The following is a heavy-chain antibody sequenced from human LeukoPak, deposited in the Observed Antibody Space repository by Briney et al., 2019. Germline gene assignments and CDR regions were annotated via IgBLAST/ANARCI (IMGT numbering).Heavy chain of an antibody. J-gene: IGHJ3*02. Sequence: GGSLRLSCAASGFTFSTYAISWVRQAPGKGLEWVSCISSTSNYIFYADSVRGRFTISGDNAKNSLYLRMDSLRAEDTAVYYCARGGIITSYAFEIWGQGAMVSVSS. CDR2: ISSTSNYI. V-gene: IGHV3-21*01. CDR3: ARGGIITSYAFEI. CDR1: GFTFSTYA. D-gene: IGHD1-26*01.